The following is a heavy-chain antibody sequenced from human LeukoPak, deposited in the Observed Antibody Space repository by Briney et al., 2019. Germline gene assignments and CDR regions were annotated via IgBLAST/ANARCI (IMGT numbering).Heavy chain of an antibody. V-gene: IGHV4-38-2*02. Sequence: SETLSLTCTVSGYSISSGYHWGWIRQPPGKGLEWIGSIYYSGSTYYNPSLKSRVTISTDTSKNQFSLKLSSVTAADTAVYYCARLAVAGSRVPMGVWGQGTTVTVSS. J-gene: IGHJ6*02. CDR2: IYYSGST. CDR1: GYSISSGYH. D-gene: IGHD6-19*01. CDR3: ARLAVAGSRVPMGV.